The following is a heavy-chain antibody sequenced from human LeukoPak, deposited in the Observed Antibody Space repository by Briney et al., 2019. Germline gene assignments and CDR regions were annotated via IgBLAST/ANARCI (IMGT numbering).Heavy chain of an antibody. V-gene: IGHV3-23*01. CDR2: ISGSGGST. Sequence: GGSLRLSCAASGFTFSNYAMNWVWQAPGKGLEWVSSISGSGGSTYFAGSVKGRVTISRDNSKNTMYMQMNSLRVEDTAVYYCAKGGQNYDFWRFDYWGQGSLVTVSS. J-gene: IGHJ4*02. CDR1: GFTFSNYA. CDR3: AKGGQNYDFWRFDY. D-gene: IGHD3-3*01.